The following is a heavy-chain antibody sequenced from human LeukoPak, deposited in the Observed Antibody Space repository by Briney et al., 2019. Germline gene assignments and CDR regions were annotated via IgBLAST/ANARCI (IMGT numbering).Heavy chain of an antibody. J-gene: IGHJ5*02. Sequence: PGGSLRLSCAASGFTFSNYWMHWVRQVPGKGLVWVSRIKSDGSSTTYADSVKGRFTISRDNAKNTLYLQMNSLRAEDTAVYYCTRDCDTSGYYFGLFDPWGQGTLVTVSS. CDR3: TRDCDTSGYYFGLFDP. CDR1: GFTFSNYW. CDR2: IKSDGSST. D-gene: IGHD3-22*01. V-gene: IGHV3-74*01.